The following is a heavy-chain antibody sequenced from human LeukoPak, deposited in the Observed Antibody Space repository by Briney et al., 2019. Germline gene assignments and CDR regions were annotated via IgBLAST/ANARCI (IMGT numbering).Heavy chain of an antibody. J-gene: IGHJ4*02. D-gene: IGHD2-2*01. CDR2: IYSGGST. CDR1: GFTVSSNY. CDR3: AKYPLPGYCSSTSCYFDY. V-gene: IGHV3-53*01. Sequence: PGGSLRLSCAASGFTVSSNYMSWVRQAPGKGLEWVSVIYSGGSTYYADSVKGRFTISRDNSKNTLYLQMNSLRAEDTAVYYCAKYPLPGYCSSTSCYFDYWGQGTLVTVSS.